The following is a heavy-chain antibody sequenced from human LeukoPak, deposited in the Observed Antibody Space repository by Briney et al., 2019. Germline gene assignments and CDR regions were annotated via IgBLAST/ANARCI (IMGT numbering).Heavy chain of an antibody. J-gene: IGHJ4*02. CDR2: IYSGGST. V-gene: IGHV3-53*01. Sequence: PGGSLRLSCAASGFTVSSNYMSWVRQAPGKGLEWVSVIYSGGSTYYADSVKGRFTISRDNSKNTLYLQMNSLRVEDTAVYYCARSYGYRPFDYWGQGTLVTVSS. CDR3: ARSYGYRPFDY. CDR1: GFTVSSNY. D-gene: IGHD5-18*01.